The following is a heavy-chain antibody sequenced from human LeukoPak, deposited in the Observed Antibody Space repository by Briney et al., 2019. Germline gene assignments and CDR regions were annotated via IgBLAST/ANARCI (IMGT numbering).Heavy chain of an antibody. CDR1: GSSGTTNY. V-gene: IGHV3-53*01. J-gene: IGHJ3*02. Sequence: PGGSLRLSCAASGSSGTTNYMSWVRQAPGKGLEFVSIVYGGDTTVYADSVKGRFTISRDNSKNTLYLQMNSLRAEDTAVYYCAKEDSKDGSGSYYRVGAFDIWGQGTMVTVSS. CDR2: VYGGDTT. CDR3: AKEDSKDGSGSYYRVGAFDI. D-gene: IGHD3-10*01.